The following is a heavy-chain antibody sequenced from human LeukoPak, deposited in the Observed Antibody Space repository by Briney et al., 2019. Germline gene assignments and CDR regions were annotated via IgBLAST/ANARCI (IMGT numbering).Heavy chain of an antibody. CDR3: ASSDFWSGDTLDY. Sequence: SETLSLTCTVSGGSISSGSDYWSWIRQPAGKGLEWIGRIYTSGSTNYNPSLKSRVTISVDTSKNQFSLKLSSVTAADTAVYYCASSDFWSGDTLDYWGQGTLVTVSS. V-gene: IGHV4-61*02. J-gene: IGHJ4*02. CDR1: GGSISSGSDY. D-gene: IGHD3-3*01. CDR2: IYTSGST.